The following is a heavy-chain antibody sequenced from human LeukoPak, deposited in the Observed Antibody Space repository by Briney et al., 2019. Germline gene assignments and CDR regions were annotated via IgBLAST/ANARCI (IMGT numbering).Heavy chain of an antibody. J-gene: IGHJ4*02. Sequence: GESLKISCKSSGYSFTSNWIGWVRQMPGKGLEWMGILYPGDSDTRYSPSFQGQVTISADKSISTAYLQWSSLKASDTAMYYCARPYCSSTSCALGYWGQGTLVTVSS. CDR1: GYSFTSNW. CDR3: ARPYCSSTSCALGY. D-gene: IGHD2-2*01. CDR2: LYPGDSDT. V-gene: IGHV5-51*01.